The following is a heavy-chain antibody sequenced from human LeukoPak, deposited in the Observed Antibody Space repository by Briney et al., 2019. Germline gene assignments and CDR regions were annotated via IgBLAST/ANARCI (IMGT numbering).Heavy chain of an antibody. J-gene: IGHJ5*02. CDR2: INIGGTNT. CDR1: GFTFNDYY. V-gene: IGHV3-11*01. Sequence: PGGSLRLSCAASGFTFNDYYMSWIRQAPGKGLEWFSYINIGGTNTHYADSVKGRFTISRDNAKKSLYLEMNNLRAEDTAVYYCATDGAGFDTWGQGVPVTVSS. CDR3: ATDGAGFDT.